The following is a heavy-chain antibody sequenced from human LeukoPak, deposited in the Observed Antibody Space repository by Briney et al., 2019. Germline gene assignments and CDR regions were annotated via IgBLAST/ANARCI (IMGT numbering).Heavy chain of an antibody. J-gene: IGHJ3*02. CDR3: ARDRDNDFYAFDI. Sequence: GASVKVSCKASGGTFSSYAISWVRQAPGQGLEWMGGIIPIFGTANYAQKFQGRVTITADESTSTAYMELSSLRSEDTAVYYCARDRDNDFYAFDIWGQGTMVTVSS. CDR2: IIPIFGTA. D-gene: IGHD1-1*01. V-gene: IGHV1-69*13. CDR1: GGTFSSYA.